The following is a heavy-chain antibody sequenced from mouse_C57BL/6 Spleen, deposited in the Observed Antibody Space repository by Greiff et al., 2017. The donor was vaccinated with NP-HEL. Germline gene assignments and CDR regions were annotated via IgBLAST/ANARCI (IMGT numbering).Heavy chain of an antibody. J-gene: IGHJ3*01. CDR1: GFTFSSYT. CDR3: ARQILRSTGFAY. CDR2: ISGGGGNT. Sequence: EVQLVESGGGLVKPGGSLKLSCAASGFTFSSYTMSWVRQTPEKRLEWVATISGGGGNTYYPDSVKGRFTISRDNAKNTLYLQMSSLRSEDTALYYCARQILRSTGFAYWGQGTLVTVSA. V-gene: IGHV5-9*01. D-gene: IGHD1-1*01.